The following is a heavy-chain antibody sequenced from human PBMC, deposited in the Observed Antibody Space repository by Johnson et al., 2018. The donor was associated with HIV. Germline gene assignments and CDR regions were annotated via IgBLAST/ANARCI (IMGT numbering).Heavy chain of an antibody. Sequence: QMQLVESGGGVVRPGRSLRLSCAAFGFTFSNYPMHWVRQAPGKGLEWVAVISYDGSKKYYADSVKGRFTISRDNSKNTLYLQMNSLRAEDTAVYYCAREKIRAFDIWGQGTMVTVSS. CDR1: GFTFSNYP. CDR3: AREKIRAFDI. CDR2: ISYDGSKK. V-gene: IGHV3-30*04. J-gene: IGHJ3*02.